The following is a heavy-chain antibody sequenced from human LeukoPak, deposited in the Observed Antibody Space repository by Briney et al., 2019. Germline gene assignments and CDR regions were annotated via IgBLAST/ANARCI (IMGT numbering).Heavy chain of an antibody. CDR2: ISTYNGNT. Sequence: ASVKVSCRASGYTFTNYGISWVRQAPGQGPEWMGWISTYNGNTNYAQKLQDRVTMTTDTSTSTAYMELRSLRSDDTAVYYCARFYDSSASYYYYMDVWGKGTTVTVSS. J-gene: IGHJ6*03. V-gene: IGHV1-18*01. CDR3: ARFYDSSASYYYYMDV. D-gene: IGHD3-22*01. CDR1: GYTFTNYG.